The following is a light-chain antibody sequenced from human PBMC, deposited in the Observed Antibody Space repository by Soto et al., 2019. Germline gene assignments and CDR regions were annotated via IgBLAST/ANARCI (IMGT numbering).Light chain of an antibody. J-gene: IGKJ4*02. CDR2: KAS. Sequence: DIQMTQSPSTLSASVGDRVTITCRASQSISSWLAWYQQKPGKAPKLLIYKASSLQAGVPSRFSGSGSGTDFTLRISSLQPEDVAAYYCQKYNSSPLTFGGGTKVDIK. CDR3: QKYNSSPLT. CDR1: QSISSW. V-gene: IGKV1-5*03.